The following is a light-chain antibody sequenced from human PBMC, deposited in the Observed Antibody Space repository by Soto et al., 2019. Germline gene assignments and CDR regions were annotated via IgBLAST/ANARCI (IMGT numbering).Light chain of an antibody. V-gene: IGLV2-11*01. CDR2: DVS. Sequence: QSALTQPRSVSGSPGQSVTISCTGTSSDVGGYNYVSWYQQHPGKAPKLMIYDVSKRPSGVPDRFSGSKSGNTASLTISGLQAEYEAEYHCRSYAGSHLVVFGGGTKLTVL. CDR3: RSYAGSHLVV. CDR1: SSDVGGYNY. J-gene: IGLJ3*02.